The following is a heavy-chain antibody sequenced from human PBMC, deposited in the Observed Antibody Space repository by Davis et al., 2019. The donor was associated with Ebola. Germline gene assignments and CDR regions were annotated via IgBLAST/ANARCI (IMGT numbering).Heavy chain of an antibody. CDR2: ISGGGLNT. D-gene: IGHD7-27*01. CDR3: ARDVGPTGDGHFDL. J-gene: IGHJ2*01. V-gene: IGHV3-23*01. CDR1: GFVFSTYA. Sequence: PGGSLRLSCAASGFVFSTYAMGWVRQAPGKGLEWVSAISGGGLNTEYADSVKGRFTISRDNSKNRVYLQMNNLRDEDTAMYYCARDVGPTGDGHFDLWGRGTLVTVSS.